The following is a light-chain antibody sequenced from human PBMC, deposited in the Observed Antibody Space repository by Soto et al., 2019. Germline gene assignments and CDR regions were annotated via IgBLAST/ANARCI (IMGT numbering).Light chain of an antibody. CDR3: CSCGGSYTPYV. CDR2: DVS. V-gene: IGLV2-11*01. CDR1: SSDVGLYNY. J-gene: IGLJ1*01. Sequence: QSALTQPRSVSGSPGQSVTISCTGTSSDVGLYNYVSWYQQHPGKAPKLIIYDVSKRPSGVPDRFSGSKSGNTASLTISGLQAEDEGEYFCCSCGGSYTPYVFGTGTKLTVL.